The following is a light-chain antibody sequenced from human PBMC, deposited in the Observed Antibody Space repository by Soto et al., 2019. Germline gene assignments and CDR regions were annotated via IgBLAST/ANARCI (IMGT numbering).Light chain of an antibody. J-gene: IGKJ1*01. V-gene: IGKV2-28*01. Sequence: DIVMTQSPLSLPVTPGEPASISCRSSQSLLHSNGYNYLDWYLQKPGQSPQLLIYLGSNRASGVPDRFSGSGSGTDCALKISRVEAEDVGLYYCMQALQAPLTFGQGTKVEIK. CDR1: QSLLHSNGYNY. CDR3: MQALQAPLT. CDR2: LGS.